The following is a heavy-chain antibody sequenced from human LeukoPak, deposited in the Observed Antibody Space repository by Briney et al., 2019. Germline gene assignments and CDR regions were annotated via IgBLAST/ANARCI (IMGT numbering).Heavy chain of an antibody. Sequence: GGSLRLSCAASGFTFSNYAMGWVRHTPGKGLEWVSLISGDGGGIYYADSVKGRFTISRDNSKNSLYLQMNSLRTEDTALYYCARDPLRRGHYYSDYWGQGTLVTVSS. J-gene: IGHJ4*02. D-gene: IGHD5-12*01. CDR1: GFTFSNYA. CDR3: ARDPLRRGHYYSDY. CDR2: ISGDGGGI. V-gene: IGHV3-43*02.